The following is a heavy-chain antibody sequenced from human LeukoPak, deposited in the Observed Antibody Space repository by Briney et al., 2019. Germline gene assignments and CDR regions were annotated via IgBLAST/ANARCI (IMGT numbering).Heavy chain of an antibody. J-gene: IGHJ5*02. D-gene: IGHD2-2*01. CDR1: GGSISSGSYY. CDR2: FHISGNT. Sequence: SETLSLTCTVSGGSISSGSYYWSWIRQPAGKGLEWIGRFHISGNTKYNPSLKSRVSISIDMSKNQFSLKLSSVTAADTAVYYCARRSHIVVVPAAPLNDWFDPWGQGTLVTVSS. V-gene: IGHV4-61*02. CDR3: ARRSHIVVVPAAPLNDWFDP.